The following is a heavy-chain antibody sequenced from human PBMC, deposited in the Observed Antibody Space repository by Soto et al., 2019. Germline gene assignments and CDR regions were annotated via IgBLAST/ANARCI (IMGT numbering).Heavy chain of an antibody. D-gene: IGHD3-22*01. CDR1: GFTFISYA. CDR2: ISGSGGST. Sequence: PGGSLRLSCAASGFTFISYAMSWVRQAPGKGLEWVSAISGSGGSTYYADSVKGRVTISRDNSKNTLYLQMNSLRAEDTAVYYCAKDLLVLGNGSNGYVGNGFDICAEGTMVTGSS. V-gene: IGHV3-23*01. J-gene: IGHJ3*02. CDR3: AKDLLVLGNGSNGYVGNGFDI.